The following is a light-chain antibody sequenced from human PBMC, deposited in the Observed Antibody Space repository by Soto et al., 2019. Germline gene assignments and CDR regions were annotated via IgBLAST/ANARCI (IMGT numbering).Light chain of an antibody. V-gene: IGKV3-20*01. CDR3: QQYGNSIT. J-gene: IGKJ4*01. CDR2: GAS. Sequence: IVLTQSPGTLSLSPGERATLSCRATQSVSSSFLAWYQQRPGQAPRLLIFGASNRATGIPDRFSGSGSGTDFSLTIRRLEPEDCAVYYCQQYGNSITFGGGTKVDIK. CDR1: QSVSSSF.